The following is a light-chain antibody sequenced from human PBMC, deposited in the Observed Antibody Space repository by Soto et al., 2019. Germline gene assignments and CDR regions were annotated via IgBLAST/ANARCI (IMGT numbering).Light chain of an antibody. CDR2: AAS. J-gene: IGKJ1*01. CDR1: ENVDRY. V-gene: IGKV1-39*01. CDR3: QQSYSTPWT. Sequence: IQETQSPSSLSSSVGGRVTVTCRATENVDRYANWYQQILGKGPSLVISAASTLQSGVPSTMRGSGSVTAFTHTLDSHQPQDFATYHSQQSYSTPWTFDQGKKV.